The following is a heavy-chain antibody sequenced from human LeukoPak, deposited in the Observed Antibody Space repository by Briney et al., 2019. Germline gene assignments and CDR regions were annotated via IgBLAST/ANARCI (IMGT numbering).Heavy chain of an antibody. Sequence: PSETLSLTCAVYGGSFSGYYWSWIRQPPGKGLEWIGEVTHGGSSKYSASLKSRLTITVDTSKNQFSLKLTSVTAADTAVYYCARYARSSGWDGDAFDIWRKGKMVSVSS. D-gene: IGHD6-19*01. CDR2: VTHGGSS. CDR3: ARYARSSGWDGDAFDI. J-gene: IGHJ3*02. CDR1: GGSFSGYY. V-gene: IGHV4-34*01.